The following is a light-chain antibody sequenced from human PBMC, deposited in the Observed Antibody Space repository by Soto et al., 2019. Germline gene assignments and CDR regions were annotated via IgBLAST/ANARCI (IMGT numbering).Light chain of an antibody. J-gene: IGKJ4*01. CDR3: QQRSNWPLT. CDR2: DAS. CDR1: QSVSSY. Sequence: EIVMTPSPVTLSLSPGERATLPCRASQSVSSYLAWYQQKPGQAPRLLIYDASNRATGIPARFSGSGSGTDFTLTISSLEPEDFAVYYCQQRSNWPLTFGGGTKVDIK. V-gene: IGKV3-11*01.